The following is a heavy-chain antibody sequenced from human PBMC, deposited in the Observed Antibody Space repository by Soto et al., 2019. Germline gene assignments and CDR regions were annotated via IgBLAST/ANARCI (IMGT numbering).Heavy chain of an antibody. CDR1: GYTFTGYY. J-gene: IGHJ4*02. Sequence: ASVKVSCKASGYTFTGYYMHWVRQAPGQGLERMGWINPNSGGTNYAQKFQGRVTMTRDTSISTAYMELSRLRSDDTAVYYCARLLAYDYGDYGWGQGTLVTVSS. V-gene: IGHV1-2*02. D-gene: IGHD4-17*01. CDR3: ARLLAYDYGDYG. CDR2: INPNSGGT.